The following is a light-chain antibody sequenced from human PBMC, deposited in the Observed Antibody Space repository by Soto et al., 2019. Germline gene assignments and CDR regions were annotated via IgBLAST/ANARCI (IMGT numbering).Light chain of an antibody. J-gene: IGKJ1*01. CDR3: QQYGSSPLT. CDR1: QSVSSSY. CDR2: GAS. V-gene: IGKV3-20*01. Sequence: EIVLTHSPGTLSLSPCERATLSFSASQSVSSSYLAWYQQKPGQAARLLIYGASNRATGIPARFSGSGSGTDFTLTISRLEPEDFAVYYCQQYGSSPLTFGQGTKVDIK.